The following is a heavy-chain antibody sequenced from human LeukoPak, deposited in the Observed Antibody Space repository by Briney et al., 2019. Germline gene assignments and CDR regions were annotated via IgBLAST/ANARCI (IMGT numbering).Heavy chain of an antibody. J-gene: IGHJ6*02. Sequence: PGGSLRLSCAASVVFFRNYVMYWGRAAPGKGVEWVAAISYDGSIKDYADSVKGRFTISRDNSQTTQDLQMTILGGEDTGVYFCARAPQATRGSFGNYHMDVWGQGTPVTVS. CDR3: ARAPQATRGSFGNYHMDV. CDR2: ISYDGSIK. D-gene: IGHD3-10*01. CDR1: VVFFRNYV. V-gene: IGHV3-30-3*01.